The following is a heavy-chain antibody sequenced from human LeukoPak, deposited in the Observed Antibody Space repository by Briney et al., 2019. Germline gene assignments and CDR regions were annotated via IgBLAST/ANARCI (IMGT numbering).Heavy chain of an antibody. CDR2: IYYSGST. Sequence: SETLSLTCTVPGGSISSYYWSWIRQPPGKGLEWIGYIYYSGSTNYNPSLKSRVTISVDTSKNQFSLKLSSVTAADTAVYYCARAIAARRFDYWGQGTLVTVSS. V-gene: IGHV4-59*01. CDR3: ARAIAARRFDY. J-gene: IGHJ4*02. CDR1: GGSISSYY. D-gene: IGHD6-6*01.